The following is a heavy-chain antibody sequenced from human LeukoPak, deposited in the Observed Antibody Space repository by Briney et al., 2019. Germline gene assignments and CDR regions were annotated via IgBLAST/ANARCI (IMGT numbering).Heavy chain of an antibody. CDR2: INHSGST. J-gene: IGHJ6*03. CDR1: GGSFSGYY. CDR3: ARHGGSSGWTGGYYYYYYMDV. V-gene: IGHV4-34*01. Sequence: SETLSLTCAVYGGSFSGYYWSWIRQPPGKGREWIGEINHSGSTNYNPSLKSRVTISVDTSKNQFSLKLSSVTAADTAVYYCARHGGSSGWTGGYYYYYYMDVWGKGTTVTISS. D-gene: IGHD6-19*01.